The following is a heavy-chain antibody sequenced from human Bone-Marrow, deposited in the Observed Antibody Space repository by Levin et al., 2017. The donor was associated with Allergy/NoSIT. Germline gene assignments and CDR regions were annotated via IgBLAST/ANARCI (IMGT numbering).Heavy chain of an antibody. CDR1: GFNFSNVW. J-gene: IGHJ4*02. V-gene: IGHV3-15*01. CDR3: TTNKGVTTSY. D-gene: IGHD4-17*01. Sequence: GESLKISCVVSGFNFSNVWMSWVRQAPGKGLEWVGRIKRKSDGATTDYVAPVKGRFTISRDDSKNTLYLQMNSLKTEDTAVYYCTTNKGVTTSYWGQGTLVTVSS. CDR2: IKRKSDGATT.